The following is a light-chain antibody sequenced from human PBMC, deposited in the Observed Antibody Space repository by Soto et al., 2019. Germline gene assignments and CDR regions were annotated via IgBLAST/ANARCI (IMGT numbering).Light chain of an antibody. CDR3: CSYASSNTWV. CDR1: SSDVGSYNL. CDR2: EGS. Sequence: QSALTQPASVSGSPGQSITISCTGTSSDVGSYNLVSWYQQHPGKAPKLMIYEGSKRPSGVSIRFSGSKSGNTASLTISGLQAEDEADYYCCSYASSNTWVFGGGTKLTVL. V-gene: IGLV2-23*01. J-gene: IGLJ3*02.